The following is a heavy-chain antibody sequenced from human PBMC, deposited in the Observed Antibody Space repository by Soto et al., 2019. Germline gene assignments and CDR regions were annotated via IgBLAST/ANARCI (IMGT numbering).Heavy chain of an antibody. V-gene: IGHV3-30*18. Sequence: GGSLRLSCAASGFTFSSYSMHWVRQAPGKGLEWVAVISYDGSNKYYADSVKGRFTISRDNSKNTLYLQMNSLRAEDTAVYYCAKDFGSTSYMIRYYYYGMDVWGQGTTVTVSS. CDR2: ISYDGSNK. J-gene: IGHJ6*02. CDR1: GFTFSSYS. D-gene: IGHD2-2*01. CDR3: AKDFGSTSYMIRYYYYGMDV.